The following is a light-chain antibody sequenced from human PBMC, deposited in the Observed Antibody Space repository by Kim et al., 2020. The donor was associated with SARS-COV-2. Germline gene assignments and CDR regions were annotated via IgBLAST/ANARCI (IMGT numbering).Light chain of an antibody. CDR2: WAS. V-gene: IGKV4-1*01. J-gene: IGKJ1*01. Sequence: DIVMTQSPDSLAVSLGERATINCKSSQSVLSSSNNRNYLAWYQQKPEQPPKLLIYWASTRESGVPDRFSGSGSGADFTLTISSLQAEDVAVYYCQQYYGVPRTFGQGTKVDIK. CDR1: QSVLSSSNNRNY. CDR3: QQYYGVPRT.